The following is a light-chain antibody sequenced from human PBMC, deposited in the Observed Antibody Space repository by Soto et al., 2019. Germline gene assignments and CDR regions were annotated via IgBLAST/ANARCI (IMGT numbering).Light chain of an antibody. Sequence: EILMTQSPGTLSASPGERAILSCRASQSISTNLAWFQQKPGRTPRLLIHGAFTRATGIPARFSGSGSGTEFTLTITSLQPEDFSVYYCQQYISWPTFGQGTKVEMK. CDR1: QSISTN. J-gene: IGKJ1*01. CDR2: GAF. CDR3: QQYISWPT. V-gene: IGKV3-15*01.